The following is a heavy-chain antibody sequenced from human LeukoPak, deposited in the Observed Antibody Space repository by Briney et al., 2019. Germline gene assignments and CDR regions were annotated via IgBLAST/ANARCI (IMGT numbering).Heavy chain of an antibody. Sequence: PGGSLRLSCAASGFTFSSYAMHWVRQAPGKGLEWVAVISYDGSNKHYADSVKGRFTISRDNAKNSLYLQMNSLRAEDTAVYYCARDMLRGVRRDYWGQGTLVTVSS. D-gene: IGHD2-8*01. V-gene: IGHV3-30-3*01. CDR2: ISYDGSNK. CDR1: GFTFSSYA. J-gene: IGHJ4*02. CDR3: ARDMLRGVRRDY.